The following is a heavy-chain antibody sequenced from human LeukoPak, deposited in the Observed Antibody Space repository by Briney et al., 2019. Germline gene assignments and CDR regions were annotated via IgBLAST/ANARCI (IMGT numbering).Heavy chain of an antibody. D-gene: IGHD6-13*01. CDR3: AKDQYSSTSFDF. Sequence: GGSLRLSCGASGFTFSSYGMHWVRQAPGKGLERVAFIRYDGSNKYYADSVKGRFTISRDNSKNTLYLQMNSLRAEDTAVYYCAKDQYSSTSFDFWGQGTLATVSS. CDR1: GFTFSSYG. V-gene: IGHV3-30*02. J-gene: IGHJ4*02. CDR2: IRYDGSNK.